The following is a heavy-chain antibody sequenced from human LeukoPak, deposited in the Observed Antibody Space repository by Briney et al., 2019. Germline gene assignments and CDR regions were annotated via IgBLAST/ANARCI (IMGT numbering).Heavy chain of an antibody. CDR2: INHSGST. CDR3: ARDTYYYGSGTYYFNY. CDR1: GGSFSGYY. V-gene: IGHV4-34*01. Sequence: TSETLSLTCAVYGGSFSGYYWSWIRQPPGKGLEWIGEINHSGSTNYNPSLKSRVTISVDTSKNQFSLKLSSVTAADTAVYYCARDTYYYGSGTYYFNYWGQGTLVTVSS. J-gene: IGHJ4*02. D-gene: IGHD3-10*01.